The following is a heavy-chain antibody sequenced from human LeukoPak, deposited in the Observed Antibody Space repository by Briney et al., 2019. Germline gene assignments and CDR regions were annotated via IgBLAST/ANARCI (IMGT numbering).Heavy chain of an antibody. J-gene: IGHJ4*02. Sequence: SETLSLTCAVYGGSFSGYYWSWIRQPPGKGLEWIGEINHSGSTNYNPSLKSRVTISVDTSKNQFSLKLSSVTAADTAVYYCARGRLDSSSSREGFHYWGQGTLVTVSS. CDR3: ARGRLDSSSSREGFHY. CDR1: GGSFSGYY. D-gene: IGHD6-6*01. CDR2: INHSGST. V-gene: IGHV4-34*01.